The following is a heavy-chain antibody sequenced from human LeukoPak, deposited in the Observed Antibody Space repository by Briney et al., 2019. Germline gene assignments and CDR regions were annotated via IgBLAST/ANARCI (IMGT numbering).Heavy chain of an antibody. CDR2: ISSSGRTM. CDR3: ARESGLTMVRGTFDY. J-gene: IGHJ4*02. D-gene: IGHD3-10*01. Sequence: QSGGSLRLSCAASGFTFSSYEMNWVRQAPGKGLEWVSYISSSGRTMYYADSVKGRVTFSRDNAKNSLYLQMNSLSAEDTAVYYCARESGLTMVRGTFDYWGQGTLVTVSS. V-gene: IGHV3-48*03. CDR1: GFTFSSYE.